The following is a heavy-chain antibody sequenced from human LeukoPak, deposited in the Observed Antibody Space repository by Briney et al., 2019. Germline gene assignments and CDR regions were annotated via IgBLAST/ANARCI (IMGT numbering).Heavy chain of an antibody. Sequence: SETLSLTCAVYGGSFSGYYWSWIPQPPGKGLEWIGEINHSGSTNYNLSLKSRVTISVDTSKNQFSLKLSSVTAADTAVYYCAIGRNYGYWGQGTLVTVSS. CDR1: GGSFSGYY. CDR3: AIGRNYGY. D-gene: IGHD1-7*01. J-gene: IGHJ4*02. V-gene: IGHV4-34*01. CDR2: INHSGST.